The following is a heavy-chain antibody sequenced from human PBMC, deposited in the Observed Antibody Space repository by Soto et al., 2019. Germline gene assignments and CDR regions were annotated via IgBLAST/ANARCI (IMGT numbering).Heavy chain of an antibody. Sequence: GGSLRLSCAASGFTVSSNYMSWVRQAPGKGLEWVSVIYSGGSTYYADSLKGRFTISRDNSKNTLYLQMNSLRAEDTAVYYCAKDLIVVAVAAPDAFDVCGQGTMVTVSS. V-gene: IGHV3-53*01. J-gene: IGHJ3*01. CDR2: IYSGGST. CDR1: GFTVSSNY. D-gene: IGHD2-15*01. CDR3: AKDLIVVAVAAPDAFDV.